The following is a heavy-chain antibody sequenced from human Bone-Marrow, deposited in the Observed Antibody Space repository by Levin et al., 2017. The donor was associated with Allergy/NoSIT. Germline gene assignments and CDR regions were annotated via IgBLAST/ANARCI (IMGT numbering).Heavy chain of an antibody. V-gene: IGHV1-8*01. Sequence: GESLKISCQASGYTFTSYDINWVRQATGQGLEWMGWMNPNSGNTGYAQKFQGRVTMTRNTSISTAYMELSSLRSEDTAVYYCARGLGYSSSSYGQHNWFDPWGQGTLVTVSS. CDR2: MNPNSGNT. CDR3: ARGLGYSSSSYGQHNWFDP. J-gene: IGHJ5*02. D-gene: IGHD6-6*01. CDR1: GYTFTSYD.